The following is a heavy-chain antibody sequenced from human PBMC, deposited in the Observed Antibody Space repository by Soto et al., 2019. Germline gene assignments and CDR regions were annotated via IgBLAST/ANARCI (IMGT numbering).Heavy chain of an antibody. CDR3: ARDGGFSLDY. D-gene: IGHD3-10*01. V-gene: IGHV4-30-4*02. CDR2: IYNSGTT. CDR1: GGSINTAAYY. J-gene: IGHJ4*02. Sequence: PSETLSLTCTVSGGSINTAAYYWSWIRQPPGEDLEWIGHIYNSGTTYINPSLKSRVTISVDTSKNQFSLKLSSVTAADTAVYYCARDGGFSLDYWGQGTLVTVSS.